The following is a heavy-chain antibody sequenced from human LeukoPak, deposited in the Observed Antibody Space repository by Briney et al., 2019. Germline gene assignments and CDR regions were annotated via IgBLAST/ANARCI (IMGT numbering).Heavy chain of an antibody. CDR1: GYSFSNYW. Sequence: GESLKISCKGSGYSFSNYWIAWVRQMPGKGLEWMGIIYPGDSDTRYSPSFQGQVTISADKSISTAYLQWSSLKASDTAMYYCPRGWSDMLTGYYSVNWFDPWGQGTLVTVSS. V-gene: IGHV5-51*01. CDR2: IYPGDSDT. J-gene: IGHJ5*02. CDR3: PRGWSDMLTGYYSVNWFDP. D-gene: IGHD3-9*01.